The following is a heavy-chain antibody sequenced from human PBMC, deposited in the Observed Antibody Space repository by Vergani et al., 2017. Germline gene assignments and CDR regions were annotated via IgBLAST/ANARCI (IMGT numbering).Heavy chain of an antibody. CDR2: INPNSGGP. Sequence: QVQLVQSGAEVKKPGASVKVSCKASGYTFTDYFMHWVRQAPGQGLEWMGWINPNSGGPNYAQKFQGRVTMTRDTSISTAYMELSNLRSDDTAVYYCARVGTSSNRDYFDYWVQGTLVTVSS. D-gene: IGHD2-2*01. J-gene: IGHJ4*02. CDR1: GYTFTDYF. CDR3: ARVGTSSNRDYFDY. V-gene: IGHV1-2*02.